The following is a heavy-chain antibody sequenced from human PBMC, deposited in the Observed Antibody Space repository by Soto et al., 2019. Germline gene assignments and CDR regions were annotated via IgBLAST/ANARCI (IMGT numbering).Heavy chain of an antibody. D-gene: IGHD1-26*01. CDR1: GFTVSNNY. V-gene: IGHV3-66*01. CDR3: ARGGSGSQTVGY. J-gene: IGHJ4*02. CDR2: IYSRGGT. Sequence: EVQVVESGGGLVQPGWSLRLSCAASGFTVSNNYMTWVRQAPGKGLEWVSLIYSRGGTDYAVSVKGRFTISRDNSKNMVYLQMNSLRVEDTAVYYCARGGSGSQTVGYWGQGARVTVSS.